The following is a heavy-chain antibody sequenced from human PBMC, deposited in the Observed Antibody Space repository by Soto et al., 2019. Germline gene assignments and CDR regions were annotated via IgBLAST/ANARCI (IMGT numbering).Heavy chain of an antibody. CDR3: ARRSAGTIFDP. J-gene: IGHJ5*02. D-gene: IGHD1-26*01. CDR1: GGSISSSSYY. CDR2: IYYSGST. V-gene: IGHV4-39*01. Sequence: SETLSLTCTVSGGSISSSSYYWGWIRQPPGKGLEWIGSIYYSGSTYYNPSLKSRVTISVDTSKNQFSLKLSSVTAADTAVYYCARRSAGTIFDPWGQGTLVTVSS.